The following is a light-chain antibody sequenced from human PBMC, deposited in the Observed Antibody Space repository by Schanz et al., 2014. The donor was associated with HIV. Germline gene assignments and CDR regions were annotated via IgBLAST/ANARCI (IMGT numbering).Light chain of an antibody. CDR2: DAS. Sequence: VLTQSPATLSLSPGERVTLSCRASQTVYSFLAWYQQKAGQSPRLLIYDASKRAPGVPDRFSGSGSGTEFTLTISSLQSEDFAVYYCQQYDNWPPWTFGQGTKVEIK. CDR3: QQYDNWPPWT. CDR1: QTVYSF. J-gene: IGKJ1*01. V-gene: IGKV3-11*01.